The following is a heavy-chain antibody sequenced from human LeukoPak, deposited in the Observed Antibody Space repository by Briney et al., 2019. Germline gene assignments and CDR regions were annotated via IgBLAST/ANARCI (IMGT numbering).Heavy chain of an antibody. Sequence: ASVKVSCKASGYTFTGYYMHWVRQAPGQGLEWMGWINPNSGGTNYAQKFQGRVTMTRDTSISTAYMELSRLRPDDTAVYYCARGPRITMVRGVVDYWGQGTLVTVSS. D-gene: IGHD3-10*01. CDR2: INPNSGGT. CDR3: ARGPRITMVRGVVDY. J-gene: IGHJ4*02. V-gene: IGHV1-2*02. CDR1: GYTFTGYY.